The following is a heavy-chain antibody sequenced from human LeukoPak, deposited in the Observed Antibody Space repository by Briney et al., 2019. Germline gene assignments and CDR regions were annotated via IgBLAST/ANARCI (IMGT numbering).Heavy chain of an antibody. CDR1: GHTFTGYY. Sequence: ASVKVSCKASGHTFTGYYMHWVRQAPGQGLEWMGWINPNSGGTNYAQKFQGRVTMTRDTSISTAYMELSRLRSDDTAVYYCARGTSVVVPAAINYYYGMDGWGQGSTVSVSS. J-gene: IGHJ6*02. CDR3: ARGTSVVVPAAINYYYGMDG. D-gene: IGHD2-2*01. CDR2: INPNSGGT. V-gene: IGHV1-2*02.